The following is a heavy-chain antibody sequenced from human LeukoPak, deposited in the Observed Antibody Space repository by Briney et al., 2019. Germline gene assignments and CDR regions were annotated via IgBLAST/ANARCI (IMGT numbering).Heavy chain of an antibody. CDR2: ISASGGST. Sequence: GGALRLSCAASGFTFSTYAMSWVRQAPGKGLEWVSAISASGGSTYYADSVKGLFPISRDNSRNTLYLQMNSLRAEDTAVYHCAKEVVGWYDYWGQGTLVTVSS. J-gene: IGHJ4*02. D-gene: IGHD6-19*01. CDR1: GFTFSTYA. CDR3: AKEVVGWYDY. V-gene: IGHV3-23*01.